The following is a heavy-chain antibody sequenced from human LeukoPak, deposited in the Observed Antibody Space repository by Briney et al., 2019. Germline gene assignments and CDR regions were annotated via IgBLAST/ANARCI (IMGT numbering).Heavy chain of an antibody. CDR3: ARDYGDYISDAWYFGL. V-gene: IGHV4-34*01. D-gene: IGHD4-17*01. Sequence: PSETLSLTYAVYGGSFSGDFWSWIRQSPGKGLEWIGEINHGGSTTYNPSLQSRVTVSVDTSKNQFSLKLRSVTAADTAVYYCARDYGDYISDAWYFGLWGRGTLVTVSS. CDR1: GGSFSGDF. J-gene: IGHJ2*01. CDR2: INHGGST.